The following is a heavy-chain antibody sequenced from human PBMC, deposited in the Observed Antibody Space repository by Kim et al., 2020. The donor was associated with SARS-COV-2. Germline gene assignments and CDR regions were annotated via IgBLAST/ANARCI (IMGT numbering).Heavy chain of an antibody. V-gene: IGHV3-21*01. CDR1: GFTFSSYS. Sequence: GGSLRLSCAASGFTFSSYSMNWVRQAPGKGLEGVSSISSSSSYIYYADSVKGRFTISRDNAKNSLYLQMNSLRAEDTAVYYCARGGSAYCSSTSCYENAFDIWGQGTMVTVSS. CDR3: ARGGSAYCSSTSCYENAFDI. D-gene: IGHD2-2*01. CDR2: ISSSSSYI. J-gene: IGHJ3*02.